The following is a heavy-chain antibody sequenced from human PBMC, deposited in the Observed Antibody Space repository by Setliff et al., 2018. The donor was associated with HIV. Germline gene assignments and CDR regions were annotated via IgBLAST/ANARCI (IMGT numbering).Heavy chain of an antibody. J-gene: IGHJ4*02. CDR2: IHTNRGT. Sequence: KPSETLSLTCTVSGSSISGYYWSWIRQSPGKGLEWIGYIHTNRGTKTNLSLKTRATVSLDTSKNQFFLRLTSVTATDTAIYYCARHPREEPERNYKFDSWGQGTLVTVSS. CDR1: GSSISGYY. V-gene: IGHV4-4*09. CDR3: ARHPREEPERNYKFDS. D-gene: IGHD1-7*01.